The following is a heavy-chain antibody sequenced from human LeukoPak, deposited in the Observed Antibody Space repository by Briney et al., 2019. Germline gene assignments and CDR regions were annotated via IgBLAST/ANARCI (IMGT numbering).Heavy chain of an antibody. Sequence: SETLSLTCTVSGGSISSYYWSWIRQPPGKGLEWIGGINHSGSTNYNPSLKSRVTISVDTSKNQFSLKLSSVTAADTAVYYCARGLSGYDYHFDYWGQGTLVTVSS. CDR2: INHSGST. CDR3: ARGLSGYDYHFDY. CDR1: GGSISSYY. D-gene: IGHD5-12*01. V-gene: IGHV4-34*01. J-gene: IGHJ4*02.